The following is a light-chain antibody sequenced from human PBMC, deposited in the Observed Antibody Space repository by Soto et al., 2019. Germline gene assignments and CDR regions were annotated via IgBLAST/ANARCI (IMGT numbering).Light chain of an antibody. CDR2: EVS. CDR1: SSDVGGYIY. V-gene: IGLV2-14*01. Sequence: QSVLTQPASVSGSPGQSITISCTGTSSDVGGYIYVSWYQQHPGKAPKLMIYEVSNRPSGVSNRFSGSKSGNTASLTISGLQAEDEADYYCSSYTSSSTPNWVFGGGTKLTVL. J-gene: IGLJ3*02. CDR3: SSYTSSSTPNWV.